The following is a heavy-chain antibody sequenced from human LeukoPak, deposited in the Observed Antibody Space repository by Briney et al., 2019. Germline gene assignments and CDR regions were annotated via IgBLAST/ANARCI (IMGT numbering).Heavy chain of an antibody. Sequence: PGGSLRLSCAASGFAFSTYNMHWVRQAPGKGLEWVAVISYDGRNENHAESVKGRFAISRDNSKNTLYLQMNSLRAEDTAVYYCARDLTSSWHAYYYYGMDVWGQGTTVTVSS. J-gene: IGHJ6*02. CDR2: ISYDGRNE. CDR1: GFAFSTYN. CDR3: ARDLTSSWHAYYYYGMDV. V-gene: IGHV3-30*09. D-gene: IGHD6-13*01.